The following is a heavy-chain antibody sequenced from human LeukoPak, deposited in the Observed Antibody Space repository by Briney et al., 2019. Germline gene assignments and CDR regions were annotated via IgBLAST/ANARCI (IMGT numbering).Heavy chain of an antibody. CDR3: ARDAGGRTQREGWFDP. CDR1: GFTFSDYS. Sequence: GGSLRLSCAASGFTFSDYSMNWVRQAPGKGLEWVASTSSGSSWIYYADSVRGRFTISRDNAKNLLYLQMNSLRVEDTAIYYCARDAGGRTQREGWFDPWGQGTLVTVSS. D-gene: IGHD1-1*01. J-gene: IGHJ5*02. CDR2: TSSGSSWI. V-gene: IGHV3-21*06.